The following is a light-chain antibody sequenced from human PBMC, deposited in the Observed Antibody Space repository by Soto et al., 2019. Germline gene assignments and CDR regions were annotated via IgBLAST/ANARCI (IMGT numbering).Light chain of an antibody. CDR1: QSVSSN. J-gene: IGKJ4*01. CDR3: QQYNSWPLT. Sequence: EIVMTQSPVTLSVSPGERATISCRASQSVSSNLAWYQQKPGQAPRLLIYGASTRATAIPARFSGSGSGTEFTLTISSLQSADFALYYCQQYNSWPLTFGGGTKVDIK. V-gene: IGKV3-15*01. CDR2: GAS.